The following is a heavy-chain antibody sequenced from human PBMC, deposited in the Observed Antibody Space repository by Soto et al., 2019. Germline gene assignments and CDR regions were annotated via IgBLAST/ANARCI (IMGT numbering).Heavy chain of an antibody. D-gene: IGHD5-12*01. CDR1: GGTFSSYA. Sequence: ASVKVSCKASGGTFSSYAISWVRQAPGQGLEWMGGIIPIFGTANYAQKFQGRVTITADESTSTAYMELSSLRSEDTAVYYCATTHGPWVATTYGMDVWGQGTTVTVSS. CDR3: ATTHGPWVATTYGMDV. CDR2: IIPIFGTA. J-gene: IGHJ6*02. V-gene: IGHV1-69*13.